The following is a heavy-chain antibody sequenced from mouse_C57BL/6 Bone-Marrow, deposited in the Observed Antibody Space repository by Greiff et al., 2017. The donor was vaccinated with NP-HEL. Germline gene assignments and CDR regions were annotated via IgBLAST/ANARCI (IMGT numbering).Heavy chain of an antibody. V-gene: IGHV1-63*01. CDR2: IYPGGGYT. J-gene: IGHJ3*01. CDR3: ARLGGNYEGDWFAY. D-gene: IGHD2-1*01. CDR1: GYTFTNYW. Sequence: QVQLQQSGAELVRPGTSVKMSCKASGYTFTNYWIGWAKQRPGHGLEWIGDIYPGGGYTNYNEKFKGKATLTADKSSSTAYMQFSSLTSEDSAIDYCARLGGNYEGDWFAYWGQGTLVTVSA.